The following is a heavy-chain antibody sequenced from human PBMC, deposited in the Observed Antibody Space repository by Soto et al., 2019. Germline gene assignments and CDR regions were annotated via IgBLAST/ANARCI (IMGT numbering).Heavy chain of an antibody. CDR1: RGTYSSYT. D-gene: IGHD1-20*01. J-gene: IGHJ4*02. Sequence: SVKATCKDCRGTYSSYTRSSVRQAPGQGLEWMGRIIPILGIANYAQKFQGRVTITADTSASTAYMELSSLRSEDTAVYYCARDKITGILDYWGQGTLVTVSS. V-gene: IGHV1-69*04. CDR2: IIPILGIA. CDR3: ARDKITGILDY.